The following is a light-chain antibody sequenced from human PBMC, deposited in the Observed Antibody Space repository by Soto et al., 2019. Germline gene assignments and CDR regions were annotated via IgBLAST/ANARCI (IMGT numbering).Light chain of an antibody. CDR1: QSVDSN. J-gene: IGKJ4*01. CDR2: GAS. V-gene: IGKV3-15*01. Sequence: EVVMTQSPAILSVSPGERATLSCRATQSVDSNLAWYQQKPGQAPRLLISGASTRATGIPARFSGSGSGTEFTLTISSLQSEDFAVYYCQQYGSSPLTFGGGTKVDIK. CDR3: QQYGSSPLT.